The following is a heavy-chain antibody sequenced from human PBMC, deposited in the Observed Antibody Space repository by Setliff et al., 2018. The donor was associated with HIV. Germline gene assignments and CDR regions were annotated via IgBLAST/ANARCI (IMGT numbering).Heavy chain of an antibody. Sequence: SETLSLTCTVSGGPLSSYYWNWIRQPPGKGLEWIGDIDYRGSTNYNPSLKSRVTISLDTSKKHFSLDLYSVTAADTAVYYCARDHNSGTLHAFDLWGQGTKVT. CDR3: ARDHNSGTLHAFDL. CDR1: GGPLSSYY. V-gene: IGHV4-59*01. CDR2: IDYRGST. J-gene: IGHJ3*01. D-gene: IGHD1-26*01.